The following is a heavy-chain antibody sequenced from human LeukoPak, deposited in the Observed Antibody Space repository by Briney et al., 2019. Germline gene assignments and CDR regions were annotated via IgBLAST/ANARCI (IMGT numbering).Heavy chain of an antibody. J-gene: IGHJ5*02. Sequence: ASVKVSCKASGYTFTSYGISWVRQAPGQGLEWRGWISAYNGNTNYAQKLQGRVTMITDISTSTAYMELRSLRSDDTAVYYCARDLDYYQDYGSGSYYWFDPWGQGTLVTVSS. D-gene: IGHD3-10*01. CDR1: GYTFTSYG. CDR3: ARDLDYYQDYGSGSYYWFDP. V-gene: IGHV1-18*04. CDR2: ISAYNGNT.